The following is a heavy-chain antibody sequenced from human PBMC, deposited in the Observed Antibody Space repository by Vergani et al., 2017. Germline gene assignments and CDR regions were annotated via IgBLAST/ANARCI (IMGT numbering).Heavy chain of an antibody. Sequence: QLQLQESGPGLVKPSETLSLTCTVPGGPISSSSYYWGWIRQPPGKGLEWIGSIYYSGSTYYNPSLKSRVTISVDTSKNQFSLKLSSVTAADTAVYYCARDPYYYDSSGYYYGMDVWGQGTTVTVSS. J-gene: IGHJ6*02. CDR1: GGPISSSSYY. CDR3: ARDPYYYDSSGYYYGMDV. V-gene: IGHV4-39*07. CDR2: IYYSGST. D-gene: IGHD3-22*01.